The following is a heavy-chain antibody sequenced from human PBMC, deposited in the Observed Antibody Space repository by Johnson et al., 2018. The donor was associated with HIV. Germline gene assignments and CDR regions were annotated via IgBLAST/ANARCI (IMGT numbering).Heavy chain of an antibody. J-gene: IGHJ3*02. D-gene: IGHD5-24*01. Sequence: VQLVESGGGVVRPGGSLRLSCDVSGFTFDEYGMSWVRQAPGKGLEWVSGINWNGGSTGYAGSVKGRFTISRDNARNFLHLQMNSVRAEDTALYSCARVLNARPQWALDIWGQGTMVTVSS. CDR3: ARVLNARPQWALDI. CDR2: INWNGGST. CDR1: GFTFDEYG. V-gene: IGHV3-20*04.